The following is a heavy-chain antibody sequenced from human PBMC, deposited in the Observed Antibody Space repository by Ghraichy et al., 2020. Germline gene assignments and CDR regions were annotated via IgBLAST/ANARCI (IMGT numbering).Heavy chain of an antibody. D-gene: IGHD3-22*01. Sequence: LSLTCAASGFTFSSYSMNWVRQAPGKGLEWVSYISSSSSTIYYADSVKGRFTISRDNAKNSLYLQMNSLRDEDTAVYYCARARLRPTDSSGYNDYWGQGTLVTVSS. CDR1: GFTFSSYS. CDR2: ISSSSSTI. CDR3: ARARLRPTDSSGYNDY. J-gene: IGHJ4*02. V-gene: IGHV3-48*02.